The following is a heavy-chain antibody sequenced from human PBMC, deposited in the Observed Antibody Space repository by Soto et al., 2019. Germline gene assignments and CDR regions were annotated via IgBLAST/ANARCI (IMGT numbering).Heavy chain of an antibody. V-gene: IGHV1-18*01. CDR3: ASWRISTINFDY. J-gene: IGHJ4*02. CDR1: GYTFTSYG. D-gene: IGHD3-10*01. CDR2: ISAYNGNT. Sequence: VKVSCKASGYTFTSYGISWVRQAPGQGLEWMGWISAYNGNTNYAQKLQGRVTMTTDTSTSTAYMELRSLRSDDTAVYYCASWRISTINFDYWGQGTLVTVSS.